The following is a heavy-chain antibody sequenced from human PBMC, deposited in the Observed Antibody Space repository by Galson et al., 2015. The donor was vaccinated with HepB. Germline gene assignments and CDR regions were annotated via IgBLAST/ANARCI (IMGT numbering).Heavy chain of an antibody. CDR2: MSDNGDNT. V-gene: IGHV3-23*01. J-gene: IGHJ1*01. CDR1: GFTFSSYA. D-gene: IGHD6-19*01. Sequence: CAASGFTFSSYAIMWVRQAPGKGLEWVSGMSDNGDNTFYADSVKGRFTISRDISKNTVYLQMNSLRVEDTAVYYCATRSGASGWYSYFQHWGQGTLVTVSS. CDR3: ATRSGASGWYSYFQH.